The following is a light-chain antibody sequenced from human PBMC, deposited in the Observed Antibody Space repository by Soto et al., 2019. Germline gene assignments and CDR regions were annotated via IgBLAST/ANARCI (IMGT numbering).Light chain of an antibody. CDR1: QSIANY. CDR3: QQSYNNPKT. V-gene: IGKV1-39*01. J-gene: IGKJ1*01. CDR2: AAS. Sequence: IQMTQSPSSLSASVGDRVTITCRASQSIANYLNWYQQKPGKAPKLLIYAASTLESGVPSRFSGSGSGKDFTLTISSLQPEDFATYYCQQSYNNPKTFGQG.